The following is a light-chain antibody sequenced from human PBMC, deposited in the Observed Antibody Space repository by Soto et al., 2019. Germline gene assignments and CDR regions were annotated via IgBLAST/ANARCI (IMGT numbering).Light chain of an antibody. CDR2: RND. V-gene: IGLV1-47*01. CDR1: TPNIGKNY. CDR3: ATWDDTLSGPV. Sequence: QSVLTQPPSASETPGQRATISCSGSTPNIGKNYVYWYQQLPGAAPRLLIYRNDKRPTGVPDRFSGSKAGTSASLAISGLRSEDEADYHCATWDDTLSGPVFGGGTKLTVL. J-gene: IGLJ2*01.